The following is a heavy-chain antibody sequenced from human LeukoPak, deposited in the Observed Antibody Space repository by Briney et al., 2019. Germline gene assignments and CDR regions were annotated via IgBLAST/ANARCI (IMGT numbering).Heavy chain of an antibody. CDR3: ARDRDTVMVTSWFDP. V-gene: IGHV4-59*11. Sequence: SETLSLTCTVSGGSISSHYWSWIRQPPGKGLEWIGYIYYSGSTNYNPSLKSRVTISVDTSKNQFSLKLSSVTAADTAVYYCARDRDTVMVTSWFDPWGQGTLVTVSS. J-gene: IGHJ5*02. D-gene: IGHD5-18*01. CDR1: GGSISSHY. CDR2: IYYSGST.